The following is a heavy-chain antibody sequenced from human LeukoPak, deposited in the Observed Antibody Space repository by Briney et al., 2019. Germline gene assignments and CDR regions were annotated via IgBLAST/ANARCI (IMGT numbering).Heavy chain of an antibody. V-gene: IGHV1-8*03. Sequence: ASVKVSCKASGGTFSSYAISWVRQAPGQGLEWMGWMNPNSGNTGYAQKFQGSVTITRNTSISTAYMELSNLRSEDTAMYYCARGRWFGETYYYYMDVWGKGTTVTVSS. CDR2: MNPNSGNT. D-gene: IGHD3-10*01. J-gene: IGHJ6*03. CDR3: ARGRWFGETYYYYMDV. CDR1: GGTFSSYA.